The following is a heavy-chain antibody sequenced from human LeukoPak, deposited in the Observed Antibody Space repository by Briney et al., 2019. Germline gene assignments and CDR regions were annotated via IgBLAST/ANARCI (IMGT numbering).Heavy chain of an antibody. J-gene: IGHJ6*03. D-gene: IGHD3-3*01. V-gene: IGHV4-34*01. CDR2: INHSGST. Sequence: SETLSLTCTVYGGSFSGYYWSWIRQPPGKGLEWIGEINHSGSTNYNPSLKCRVTISVDTSKNQFSLKLSSVTAADTAVYYCARGRGFWSGYYRAPYYYMDVWGKGTTVTVSS. CDR1: GGSFSGYY. CDR3: ARGRGFWSGYYRAPYYYMDV.